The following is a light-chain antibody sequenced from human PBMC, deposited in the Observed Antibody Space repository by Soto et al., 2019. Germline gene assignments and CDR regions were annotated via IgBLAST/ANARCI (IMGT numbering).Light chain of an antibody. Sequence: EIVLTPSPGTLSLSPVERATLSCRASQNVDSNYLAWYQQKPGQAPRIIIFGASGRATGIPDRFSGSGSGTDFTLTISRLEPEDFAVYYCQQRSNWPPNFGQGTRLEIK. V-gene: IGKV3D-20*02. J-gene: IGKJ5*01. CDR1: QNVDSNY. CDR2: GAS. CDR3: QQRSNWPPN.